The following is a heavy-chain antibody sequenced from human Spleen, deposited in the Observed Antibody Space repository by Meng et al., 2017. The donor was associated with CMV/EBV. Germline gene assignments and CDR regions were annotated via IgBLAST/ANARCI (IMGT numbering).Heavy chain of an antibody. D-gene: IGHD3-3*01. Sequence: SETLSLTCTVSGGSISSSSYYWGWIRQPPGKGLEWIGSIYYSGSTYYNPSLKSRVTISVDTSKNQFSLKLSSVTAADTAVYYCASAIRFLGVVIISDAFDIWGQGTMVTVSS. V-gene: IGHV4-39*07. CDR1: GGSISSSSYY. CDR2: IYYSGST. CDR3: ASAIRFLGVVIISDAFDI. J-gene: IGHJ3*02.